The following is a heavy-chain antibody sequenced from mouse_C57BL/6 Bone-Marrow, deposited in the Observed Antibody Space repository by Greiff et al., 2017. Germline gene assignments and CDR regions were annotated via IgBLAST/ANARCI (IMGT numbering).Heavy chain of an antibody. CDR2: IDPSGSYT. D-gene: IGHD1-1*01. CDR3: TSVITRVVRRGYWYFDV. CDR1: GYTFTSYW. J-gene: IGHJ1*03. V-gene: IGHV1-59*01. Sequence: QVQLQQSGAELVRPGTSVKLSCTASGYTFTSYWMHWVKQRPEQGLEWIGVIDPSGSYTNYNQKFKGRATLTVDTSSSTAYLKLSSLTDEDSAVYCGTSVITRVVRRGYWYFDVWGTGTTVTVSS.